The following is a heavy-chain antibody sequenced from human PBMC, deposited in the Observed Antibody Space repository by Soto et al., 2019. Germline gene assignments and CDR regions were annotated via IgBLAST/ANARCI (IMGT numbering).Heavy chain of an antibody. CDR2: IIPIFGTA. D-gene: IGHD3-10*01. CDR3: ARGILTMVRGVIGWFDP. V-gene: IGHV1-69*01. J-gene: IGHJ5*02. CDR1: GGTFSSYA. Sequence: QVQLVQSGAEVKKPGSSVKVSCKASGGTFSSYAISWVRQAPGQGLEWMGGIIPIFGTANYAQKFQGRVTITEDESTSTAYMELISLRSEDTAVYYCARGILTMVRGVIGWFDPWGQGTLVTVSS.